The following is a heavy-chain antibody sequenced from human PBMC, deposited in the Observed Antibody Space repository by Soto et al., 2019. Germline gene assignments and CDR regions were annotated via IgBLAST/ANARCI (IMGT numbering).Heavy chain of an antibody. J-gene: IGHJ4*02. D-gene: IGHD2-15*01. Sequence: SETLSLTCTVSGGSISSSSYYWGWIRQPPGKGLEWIGSIYYSGSTYYNPSLKSRVTISVDTSKNQFSLKLSSVTAADTAVYYCARQMEYCSGGSCYYFDYWGQGTLVTVSS. CDR3: ARQMEYCSGGSCYYFDY. V-gene: IGHV4-39*01. CDR1: GGSISSSSYY. CDR2: IYYSGST.